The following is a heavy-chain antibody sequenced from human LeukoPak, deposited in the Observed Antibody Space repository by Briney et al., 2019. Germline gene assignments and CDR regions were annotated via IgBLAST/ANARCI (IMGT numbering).Heavy chain of an antibody. CDR2: ISYDGSNK. CDR3: AKGPQGD. J-gene: IGHJ4*02. Sequence: GGSLRLSCAASGFSFTRYALHWVRQAPGKGLEWVTVISYDGSNKYYTDSVKGRFTISRDDSKKTLSLQMNSLTAEDTAVYYCAKGPQGDWGQGALVTVSS. D-gene: IGHD3-16*01. CDR1: GFSFTRYA. V-gene: IGHV3-30*04.